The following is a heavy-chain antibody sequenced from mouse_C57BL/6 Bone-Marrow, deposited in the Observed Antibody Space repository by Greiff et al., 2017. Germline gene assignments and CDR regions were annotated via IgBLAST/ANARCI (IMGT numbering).Heavy chain of an antibody. J-gene: IGHJ2*01. V-gene: IGHV1-74*01. D-gene: IGHD2-5*01. CDR3: AINYSNYSYYFDY. CDR1: GYTFTSYW. Sequence: QVQLQQPGAELVKPGASVKVSCKASGYTFTSYWMHWVKQRPGQGLEWIGRIHPSDSDTNYNQKFKGKATLTVDKSSSPAYMQLSSLTSEDSAVYYCAINYSNYSYYFDYWGQGTTLTVSS. CDR2: IHPSDSDT.